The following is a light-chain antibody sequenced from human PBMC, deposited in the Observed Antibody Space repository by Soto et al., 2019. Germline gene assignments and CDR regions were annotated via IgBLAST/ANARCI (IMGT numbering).Light chain of an antibody. CDR1: QGIISY. V-gene: IGKV1-9*01. CDR2: GAS. Sequence: IQLTQAPSSLAAAVGDCVTITCRVSQGIISYLAWYQQKPGKAPKLLIYGASTLQSGVQSRFGGSRSGTDFTLTVSSLQPQDLATYFSQQLFMYSPIFGPGTKVHI. CDR3: QQLFMYSPI. J-gene: IGKJ3*01.